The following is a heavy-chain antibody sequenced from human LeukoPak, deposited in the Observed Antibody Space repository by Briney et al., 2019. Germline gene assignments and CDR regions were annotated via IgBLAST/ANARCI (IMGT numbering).Heavy chain of an antibody. CDR3: ARDRAGYCSGGSCLYYFDY. J-gene: IGHJ4*02. D-gene: IGHD2-15*01. CDR1: GGSISSYY. Sequence: SETLSLTCTVSGGSISSYYWSWIRQPPGKGLEWIGYIYYGGSTNYNPSLKSRVTISVDTSRNQFSLKLSSVTAADTAVYYCARDRAGYCSGGSCLYYFDYWGQGTLVTVSS. CDR2: IYYGGST. V-gene: IGHV4-59*01.